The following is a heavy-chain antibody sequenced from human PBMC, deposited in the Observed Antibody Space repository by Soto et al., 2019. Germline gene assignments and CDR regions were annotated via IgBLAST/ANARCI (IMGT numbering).Heavy chain of an antibody. D-gene: IGHD4-17*01. CDR2: INHSGST. CDR3: ARADDYGDYVREGWFDP. CDR1: GGSFSGYY. Sequence: QVQLQQWGAGLLKPSETLSLTCAVYGGSFSGYYWSWIRQPPGKGLEWIGEINHSGSTNYNPSLKSRVTISVDTSKYQFSLKLSSVTAADTAVYYCARADDYGDYVREGWFDPWGQGTLVTVSS. V-gene: IGHV4-34*01. J-gene: IGHJ5*02.